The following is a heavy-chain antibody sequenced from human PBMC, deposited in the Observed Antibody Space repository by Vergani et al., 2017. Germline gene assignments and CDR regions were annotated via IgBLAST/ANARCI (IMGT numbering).Heavy chain of an antibody. D-gene: IGHD6-19*01. CDR1: GASTRSSNYY. CDR3: ARHSTVEWLVKLGWIDP. CDR2: IYYSGST. Sequence: QLQLQESGPGLVKPSATLSLTCSVSGASTRSSNYYWGWIRQPPGKGLEWIASIYYSGSTYYNPSLKSRVTISVDTSKNQFSLKLSSVTAADTAVYFCARHSTVEWLVKLGWIDPGGQGILVTVSS. V-gene: IGHV4-39*01. J-gene: IGHJ5*02.